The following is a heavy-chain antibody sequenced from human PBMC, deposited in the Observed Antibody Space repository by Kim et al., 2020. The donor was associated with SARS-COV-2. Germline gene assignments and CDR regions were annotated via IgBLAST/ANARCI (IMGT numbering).Heavy chain of an antibody. CDR3: ARDRI. Sequence: GGSLRLSCAASGFTFTDFSFTWVRQAPGKGLEWVANIQRDGTEKFYVDSVKGRFTISRDNTANSVYLQMNSLRAEDTAVYYCARDRIWGQ. CDR1: GFTFTDFS. CDR2: IQRDGTEK. V-gene: IGHV3-7*03. J-gene: IGHJ3*02.